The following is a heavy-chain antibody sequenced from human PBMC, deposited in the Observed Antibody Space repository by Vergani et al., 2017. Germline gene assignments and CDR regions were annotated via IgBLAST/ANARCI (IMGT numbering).Heavy chain of an antibody. V-gene: IGHV4-4*07. D-gene: IGHD1-26*01. J-gene: IGHJ1*01. CDR1: GGSISSYY. CDR2: IYTSGST. CDR3: ARDVPYSGSYLAYFQH. Sequence: QVQLQESGPGLVKPSETLSLTCTVSGGSISSYYWSWIRQPAGKGLEWIGRIYTSGSTNYNPSLKSRVTMSVDTSKNQFSLKLSSVTAADTAVYYCARDVPYSGSYLAYFQHWGQGTLVTVSS.